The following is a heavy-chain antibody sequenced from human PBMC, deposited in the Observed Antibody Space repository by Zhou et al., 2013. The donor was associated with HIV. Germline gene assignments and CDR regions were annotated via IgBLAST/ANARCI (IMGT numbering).Heavy chain of an antibody. CDR1: GYSFTNFG. CDR3: AREPTGEYWYFDL. D-gene: IGHD7-27*01. CDR2: ISVYNGNT. Sequence: QVQLVQSGAEVKKPGASVKVSCKASGYSFTNFGFIWVRQAPGQGLEWMGWISVYNGNTNYAQNLQARVTMTTDTSTSTAYMELRSLRSDDTAMYFCAREPTGEYWYFDLWAMARWSLSPQ. V-gene: IGHV1-18*01. J-gene: IGHJ2*01.